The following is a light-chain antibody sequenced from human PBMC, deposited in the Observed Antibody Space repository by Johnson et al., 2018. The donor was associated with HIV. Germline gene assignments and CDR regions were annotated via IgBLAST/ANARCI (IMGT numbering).Light chain of an antibody. CDR2: DNT. CDR3: GTWDSSLSAFYV. V-gene: IGLV1-51*01. Sequence: QSVLTQPPSVSAAPRQKVTIYCSGSSSNIGNKYVFWYQQLPGTAPKLLIYDNTKRPSGIPDRFSGSKSGTSATLVITGLQTGDEADYYCGTWDSSLSAFYVFGTGTKVTVL. CDR1: SSNIGNKY. J-gene: IGLJ1*01.